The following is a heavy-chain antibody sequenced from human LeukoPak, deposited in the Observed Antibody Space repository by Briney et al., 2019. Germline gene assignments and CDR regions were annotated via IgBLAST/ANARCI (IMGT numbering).Heavy chain of an antibody. CDR2: MNPNSGNT. J-gene: IGHJ4*02. D-gene: IGHD3-9*01. Sequence: ASVKVSCKASGYTFTSYDINWVRQATGQGLEWMGWMNPNSGNTGYAQKFQGRVTITRNTYISTAYMELSSLRSEDTAVYYCARGRGILTGYYLGYWGQGTLVTVSS. V-gene: IGHV1-8*03. CDR1: GYTFTSYD. CDR3: ARGRGILTGYYLGY.